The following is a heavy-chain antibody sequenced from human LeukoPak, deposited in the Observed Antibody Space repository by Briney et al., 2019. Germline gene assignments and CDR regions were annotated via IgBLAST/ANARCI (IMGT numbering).Heavy chain of an antibody. J-gene: IGHJ4*02. Sequence: PGGSLRLSCAASGFTFSSYAMHWVRQAPGKGLEWVAVISYDGSNKYYADSVKGRFTISRDNSKNTLYLQMNSLRAEDTAVYYCARDLVAVAGTGYYFDYWGQGTLVTVSS. CDR1: GFTFSSYA. V-gene: IGHV3-30-3*01. CDR3: ARDLVAVAGTGYYFDY. CDR2: ISYDGSNK. D-gene: IGHD6-19*01.